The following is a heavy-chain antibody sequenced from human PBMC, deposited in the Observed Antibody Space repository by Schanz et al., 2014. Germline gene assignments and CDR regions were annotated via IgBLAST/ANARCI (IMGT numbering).Heavy chain of an antibody. J-gene: IGHJ4*02. V-gene: IGHV3-53*01. CDR2: MYINSGST. CDR3: GKEEMGIGAHELDY. D-gene: IGHD3-10*01. CDR1: GFTVNTNY. Sequence: EVQLVESGGGLIQPGGSLRLSCAVSGFTVNTNYMSWVRQAPGKGLEWISSMYINSGSTQYADSVERRFIISRDSSKNNLYLQMNSLRAEDTAIYYCGKEEMGIGAHELDYWGQGTLVTVSS.